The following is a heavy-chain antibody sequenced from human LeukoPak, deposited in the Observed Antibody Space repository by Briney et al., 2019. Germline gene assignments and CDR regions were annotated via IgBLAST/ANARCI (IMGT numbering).Heavy chain of an antibody. CDR2: INHSRST. D-gene: IGHD2-15*01. CDR1: GGSFSGYY. CDR3: AGYSEYDAFDI. J-gene: IGHJ3*02. V-gene: IGHV4-34*01. Sequence: SETLSLTCAVYGGSFSGYYWSWIRQPPGKGLEWIGEINHSRSTNYNPSLKSRVTISVDTSKNQFSLKLSSVTAADTAVYYCAGYSEYDAFDIWGQGTMVTVSS.